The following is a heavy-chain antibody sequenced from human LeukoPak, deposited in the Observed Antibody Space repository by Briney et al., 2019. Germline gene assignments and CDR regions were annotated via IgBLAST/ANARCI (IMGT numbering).Heavy chain of an antibody. J-gene: IGHJ4*02. CDR3: ARDVWGQYSSSWAFDY. CDR2: ISAYNGNT. D-gene: IGHD6-13*01. Sequence: GASVKVSCKASGYTFTSYGISWVRQAPGQGLEWMGWISAYNGNTNYAQKLQGRVTMTTDTSTSTAYMELRSLRSDDTAVYYCARDVWGQYSSSWAFDYWGQGTLVTVSS. V-gene: IGHV1-18*01. CDR1: GYTFTSYG.